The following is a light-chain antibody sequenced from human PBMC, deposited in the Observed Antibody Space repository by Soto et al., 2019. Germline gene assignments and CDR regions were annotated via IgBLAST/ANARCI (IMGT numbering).Light chain of an antibody. Sequence: EIVLTQSPGTLSLSPGDRATLSCRASQSVNNNYLAWYQQRPGQAPRLLIYGASSRATGIPDRFSGSGSGTDFTLTISRLEPEDFAVYYCQQYGSSPSITFGQGTKVDIK. V-gene: IGKV3-20*01. CDR3: QQYGSSPSIT. CDR1: QSVNNNY. CDR2: GAS. J-gene: IGKJ1*01.